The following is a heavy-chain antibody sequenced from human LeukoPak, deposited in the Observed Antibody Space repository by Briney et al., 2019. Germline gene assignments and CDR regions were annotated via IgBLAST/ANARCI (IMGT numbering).Heavy chain of an antibody. V-gene: IGHV3-11*01. J-gene: IGHJ6*02. CDR2: ISSSGSTI. CDR3: AREGFIVVVPAAMNFWSGSNYYGMDV. CDR1: GFTFSDYY. D-gene: IGHD2-2*01. Sequence: GRSLRLSCAASGFTFSDYYMSWIRQAPGKGLEWVSYISSSGSTIYYADSVKGRFTISRDNAKNSLYLQMNSLRAEDTAVYYCAREGFIVVVPAAMNFWSGSNYYGMDVWGQGTTVTVSS.